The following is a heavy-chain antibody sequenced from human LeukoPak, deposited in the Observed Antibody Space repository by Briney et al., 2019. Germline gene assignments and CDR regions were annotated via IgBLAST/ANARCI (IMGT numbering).Heavy chain of an antibody. D-gene: IGHD5-18*01. Sequence: PSETLSLTCTVSGGSISSSSYYWGWIRQPPGKGLEWIGSIYYSGSTYYNPSLKSRVTISVDTSKNQFSLKLSSVTAADTAVYYCARAPGYSYGYRPNSGRFDYWGQGTLVTVSS. CDR3: ARAPGYSYGYRPNSGRFDY. CDR1: GGSISSSSYY. J-gene: IGHJ4*02. V-gene: IGHV4-39*07. CDR2: IYYSGST.